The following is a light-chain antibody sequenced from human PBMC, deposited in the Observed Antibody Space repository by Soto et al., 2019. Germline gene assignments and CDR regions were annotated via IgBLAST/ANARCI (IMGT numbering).Light chain of an antibody. Sequence: DIQMTQSPSSLSASVGDRVTITCRASQSISSWLAWYQQKPGKAPKLLIYDASSLGSGVPSRFSGSGSGTEFTLAISGLQPDDFATYYCQPYNHWTFGQGTKVEIK. V-gene: IGKV1-5*01. CDR1: QSISSW. CDR2: DAS. J-gene: IGKJ1*01. CDR3: QPYNHWT.